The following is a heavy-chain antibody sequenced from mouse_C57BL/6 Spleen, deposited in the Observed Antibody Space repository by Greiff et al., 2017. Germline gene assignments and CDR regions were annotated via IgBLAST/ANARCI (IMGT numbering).Heavy chain of an antibody. D-gene: IGHD2-1*01. CDR1: GYSFTSYY. CDR2: IYPGSGNT. Sequence: VQLQQSGPELVKPGASVKISCKASGYSFTSYYIHWVKQRPGQGLEWIGWIYPGSGNTKYNEKFKGKATLTADTSSSTAYMQLSSLTSEDSAVSYCARSGNYGYYAMEYWGQGTSVTVSS. J-gene: IGHJ4*01. CDR3: ARSGNYGYYAMEY. V-gene: IGHV1-66*01.